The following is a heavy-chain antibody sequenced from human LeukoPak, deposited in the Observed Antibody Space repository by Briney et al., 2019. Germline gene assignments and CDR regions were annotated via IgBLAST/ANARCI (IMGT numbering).Heavy chain of an antibody. CDR1: GGTFSSYA. D-gene: IGHD5-18*01. Sequence: SVKVSCKASGGTFSSYAISWVRQAPGQGLEWMGGIIPIFGTANYARKFQGRVTITTDESTSTAYMELSSLRSEDTAVYYCATDTAIGRFDYWGQGTLVTVSS. V-gene: IGHV1-69*05. CDR3: ATDTAIGRFDY. J-gene: IGHJ4*02. CDR2: IIPIFGTA.